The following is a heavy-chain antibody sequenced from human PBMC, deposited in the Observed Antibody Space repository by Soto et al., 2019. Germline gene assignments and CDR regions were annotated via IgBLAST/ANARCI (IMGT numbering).Heavy chain of an antibody. V-gene: IGHV3-48*03. CDR3: ARESIGCGGDCLDY. CDR2: IDTSGDAM. D-gene: IGHD2-21*01. Sequence: GGSLRLSCAVSGFTFSNYEWNWVRQAPGKGLEWISYIDTSGDAMFYADSVKGRFVVSRDNTMNSLYLQMNSLRAEDTAAYYCARESIGCGGDCLDYWGQGTLVTVSS. CDR1: GFTFSNYE. J-gene: IGHJ4*02.